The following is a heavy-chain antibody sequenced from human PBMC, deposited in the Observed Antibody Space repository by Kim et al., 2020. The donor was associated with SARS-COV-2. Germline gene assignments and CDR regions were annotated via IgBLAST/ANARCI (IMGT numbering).Heavy chain of an antibody. CDR2: ISYDGSNK. Sequence: GGSLRLSCAASGFTFSSYGMHWVRQAPGKGLEWVAVISYDGSNKYYADSVKGRFTISRDNSKNTLYLQMTSLRAEDTAVYYCAKESGLGSYYAWTYYYYGMDVWGQGTTVTVSS. CDR1: GFTFSSYG. J-gene: IGHJ6*02. V-gene: IGHV3-30*18. CDR3: AKESGLGSYYAWTYYYYGMDV. D-gene: IGHD3-10*01.